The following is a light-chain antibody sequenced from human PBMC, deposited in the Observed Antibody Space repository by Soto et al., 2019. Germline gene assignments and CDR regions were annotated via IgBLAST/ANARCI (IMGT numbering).Light chain of an antibody. V-gene: IGLV2-23*02. CDR1: SSDIGSYI. CDR3: CLYASSSTFI. CDR2: EAT. Sequence: QSVLTQPASVSGSPGQSITISCTGTSSDIGSYIVSWYQQHPGKAPKLMIYEATKRPSGVSNRFSGSKSGNTASLTISGLQAEDEADYYCCLYASSSTFIFGGGTKLTVL. J-gene: IGLJ2*01.